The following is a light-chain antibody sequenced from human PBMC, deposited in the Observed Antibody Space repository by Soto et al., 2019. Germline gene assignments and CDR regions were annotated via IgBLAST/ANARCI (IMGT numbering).Light chain of an antibody. Sequence: QSALTQPASVSGSPGQSITISCTGTSSDVGSYNLVSWYQQHPGKAPKLMIYEVSKRPSGVSNSFSGSKSGNTASLTISGLQAEDDADYYCCSYAGSSTSVVFGGGTKLTVL. V-gene: IGLV2-23*02. CDR1: SSDVGSYNL. CDR3: CSYAGSSTSVV. J-gene: IGLJ2*01. CDR2: EVS.